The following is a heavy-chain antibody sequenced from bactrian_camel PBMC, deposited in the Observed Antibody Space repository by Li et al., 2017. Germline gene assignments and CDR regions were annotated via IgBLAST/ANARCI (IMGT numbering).Heavy chain of an antibody. J-gene: IGHJ6*01. Sequence: QVQLVESGGGLVQPGGSLRLSCAASGFTFTNYWIYWVRQAPGKGLEWVSAIVSIVGGAYSSLTRYADSVRGRFTVSRDNAKNMLYLQMNILKTEDTAVYYCATDKRRTRATEGLSGFGYWGQGTQVTVS. CDR2: VSIVGGAYSSLT. D-gene: IGHD7*01. CDR1: GFTFTNYW. V-gene: IGHV3S1*01. CDR3: ATDKRRTRATEGLSGFGY.